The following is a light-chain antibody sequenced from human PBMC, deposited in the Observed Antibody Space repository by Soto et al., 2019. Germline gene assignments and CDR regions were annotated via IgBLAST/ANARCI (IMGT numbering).Light chain of an antibody. V-gene: IGLV4-69*01. CDR2: LNSDGSH. J-gene: IGLJ2*01. CDR1: SGHSSYA. CDR3: QTWVTGYVV. Sequence: QSVLTQSPSASASLGASVKLTCTLSSGHSSYAIAWHQQQPEKGPRYLMKLNSDGSHSKGDGIPDRFSGSSSGAERYLTISGLQSEDEADYYCQTWVTGYVVFGGGTKLTVL.